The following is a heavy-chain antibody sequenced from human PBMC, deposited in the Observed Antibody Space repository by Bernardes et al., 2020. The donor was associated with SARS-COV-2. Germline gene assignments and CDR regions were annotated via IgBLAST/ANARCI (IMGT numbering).Heavy chain of an antibody. J-gene: IGHJ4*02. CDR2: INQDGCDT. CDR3: ARDPHYGALDY. Sequence: GGSLRLSCAVSGLTSEITFSLSWMTWIRQVPGGGLEWVANINQDGCDTNFVDSVKGRFTISRDNAKNLLFLQMNSLRVEDTAIYYCARDPHYGALDYWGQGTLVTVSS. CDR1: GLTSEITFSLSW. V-gene: IGHV3-7*01. D-gene: IGHD4-17*01.